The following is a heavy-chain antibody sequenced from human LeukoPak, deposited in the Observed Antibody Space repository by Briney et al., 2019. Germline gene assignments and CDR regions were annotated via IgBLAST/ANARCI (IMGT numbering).Heavy chain of an antibody. CDR2: IYHSGST. J-gene: IGHJ3*02. D-gene: IGHD4-17*01. V-gene: IGHV4-38-2*02. CDR3: ARDLSEPHRTTVTPPI. CDR1: GYSISSGYY. Sequence: PSETLSLTCTVSGYSISSGYYWGWIRQPPGKGLEWIGSIYHSGSTYYNPSLKSRVTISVDTSKNQFSLKLSSVTAADTAVYYCARDLSEPHRTTVTPPIWGQGTMVTVSS.